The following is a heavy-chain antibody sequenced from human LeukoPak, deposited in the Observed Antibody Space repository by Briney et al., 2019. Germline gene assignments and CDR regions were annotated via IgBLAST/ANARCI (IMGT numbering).Heavy chain of an antibody. CDR2: IYTSGST. CDR3: ARTRHFYDSSGPKTPFFDY. CDR1: GGSISSYY. V-gene: IGHV4-4*07. J-gene: IGHJ4*02. Sequence: SETLSLTCTVSGGSISSYYWSWIRQPAGKGLEWIGRIYTSGSTNYNPSLKSRVTMPLDPAKNQSSLKLSSVTAADTAVYYCARTRHFYDSSGPKTPFFDYWGQGTLVTVSS. D-gene: IGHD3-22*01.